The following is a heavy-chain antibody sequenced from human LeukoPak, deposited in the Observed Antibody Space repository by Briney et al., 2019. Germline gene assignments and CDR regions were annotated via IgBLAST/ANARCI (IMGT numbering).Heavy chain of an antibody. CDR1: GFTFSSYW. Sequence: GGSLRLSCAASGFTFSSYWMHWVRQAPGKGLVWISGINTDGSTTRYAGSVKGRFTISRDNANNTLYLQMNSLRAEDTAVYYCARNSGSNRPVDCWGQGTLVAVSS. CDR3: ARNSGSNRPVDC. CDR2: INTDGSTT. J-gene: IGHJ4*02. D-gene: IGHD1-26*01. V-gene: IGHV3-74*01.